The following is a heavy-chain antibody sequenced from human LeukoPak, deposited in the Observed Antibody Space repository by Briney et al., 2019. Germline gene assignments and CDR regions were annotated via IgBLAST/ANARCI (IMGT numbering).Heavy chain of an antibody. CDR1: GFTLSSYA. Sequence: GGSLRLSCAASGFTLSSYAMSWVRQAPGKGLEWVSAISGSGGSTYYADSVKGRFTISRDNSKNTLYLQMNSLRAEDTAVYYCAREIAATGVFDYWGQGTLVTVSS. D-gene: IGHD6-13*01. J-gene: IGHJ4*02. CDR2: ISGSGGST. V-gene: IGHV3-23*01. CDR3: AREIAATGVFDY.